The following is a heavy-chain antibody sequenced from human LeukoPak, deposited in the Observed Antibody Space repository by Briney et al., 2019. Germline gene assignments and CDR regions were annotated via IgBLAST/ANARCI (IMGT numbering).Heavy chain of an antibody. CDR2: IIPIFGTA. V-gene: IGHV1-69*13. D-gene: IGHD3-9*01. CDR3: ARDPNYDILTGYYSDY. CDR1: GGTFSSYA. J-gene: IGHJ4*02. Sequence: SVKVSCKASGGTFSSYAISWVRQAPGQGLEWMGRIIPIFGTANYAQKFQGRVTITADESTSTAYMELSSLRSEDTAVYYCARDPNYDILTGYYSDYWGQGTLVTVSS.